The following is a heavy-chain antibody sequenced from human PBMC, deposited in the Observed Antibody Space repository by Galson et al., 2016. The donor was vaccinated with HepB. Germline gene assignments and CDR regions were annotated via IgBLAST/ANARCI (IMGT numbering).Heavy chain of an antibody. V-gene: IGHV3-74*01. CDR1: GLSFTRYW. D-gene: IGHD2-15*01. CDR3: VSGYDAHAYGY. J-gene: IGHJ4*02. Sequence: SLRLSCAVSGLSFTRYWMYWVRQVPGKGLVWVSHINLDGSITTYADSVKGRFTISRDNSKTTLDLQMNRLRAEDTAVYYCVSGYDAHAYGYWGQGTLVTVSS. CDR2: INLDGSIT.